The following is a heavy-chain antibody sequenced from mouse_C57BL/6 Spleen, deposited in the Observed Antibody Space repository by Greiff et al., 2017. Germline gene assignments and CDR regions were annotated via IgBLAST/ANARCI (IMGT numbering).Heavy chain of an antibody. CDR2: IDPSDSYT. D-gene: IGHD1-1*01. CDR1: GYTFTSYW. CDR3: ACGLRDWYVDV. Sequence: VKLQQSGAELVKPGASVKLSCKASGYTFTSYWMQWVKQRPGQGLEWIGEIDPSDSYTTYTQKFKGKATLTVDTPSSTAYMQLSSLTSEDSAVYDCACGLRDWYVDVWGTGTTVTVSS. V-gene: IGHV1-50*01. J-gene: IGHJ1*03.